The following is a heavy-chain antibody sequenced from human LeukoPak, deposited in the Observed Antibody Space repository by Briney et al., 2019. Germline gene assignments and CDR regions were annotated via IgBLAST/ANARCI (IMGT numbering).Heavy chain of an antibody. Sequence: GGSLTLSCAASGCTFSDFSVNWVRQAPGKGLEWVSSISVRSNYRYYADSVRGRFTISRDDARDSLFLQMNSLRAEDTAVYFCVRLRRNNDRSGYYYYYDYWGQRTLVTVSS. D-gene: IGHD3-22*01. V-gene: IGHV3-21*01. CDR2: ISVRSNYR. CDR1: GCTFSDFS. CDR3: VRLRRNNDRSGYYYYYDY. J-gene: IGHJ4*02.